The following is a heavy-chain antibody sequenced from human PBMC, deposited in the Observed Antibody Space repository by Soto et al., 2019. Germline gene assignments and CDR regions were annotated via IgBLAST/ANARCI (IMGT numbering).Heavy chain of an antibody. CDR3: ARVGEVPAATVYYYYGMDV. CDR2: IWYDGRNK. D-gene: IGHD2-2*01. Sequence: QVLLVESGGGVGQPGRSLRLSCAASGFSFSTSGMHWVRQAPGKGLEWVALIWYDGRNKYYADSVKGRFTISRDNSKNKLYLQMNSLRAEDTAVYYCARVGEVPAATVYYYYGMDVWGKGNTVTVSS. CDR1: GFSFSTSG. J-gene: IGHJ6*04. V-gene: IGHV3-33*01.